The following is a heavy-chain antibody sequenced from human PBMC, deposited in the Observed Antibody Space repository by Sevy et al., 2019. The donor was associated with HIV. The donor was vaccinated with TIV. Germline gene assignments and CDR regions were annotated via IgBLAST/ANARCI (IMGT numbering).Heavy chain of an antibody. Sequence: GGSLRLSCVASGFTFRTYGIHWVRQAPGKGLEWVAVISHDESHKYNADSVKGRIINSRENSKNAMYLQMSSLRVDDPAFYYSAKDLRPNLLYDDLCCCSAGMDAWGQGTTVTVSS. J-gene: IGHJ6*02. V-gene: IGHV3-30*18. CDR3: AKDLRPNLLYDDLCCCSAGMDA. CDR2: ISHDESHK. CDR1: GFTFRTYG. D-gene: IGHD3-3*01.